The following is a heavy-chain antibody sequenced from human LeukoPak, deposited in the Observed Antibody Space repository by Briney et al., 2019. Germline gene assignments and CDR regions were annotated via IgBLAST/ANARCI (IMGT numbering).Heavy chain of an antibody. D-gene: IGHD3-3*01. V-gene: IGHV1-18*01. J-gene: IGHJ5*02. CDR1: GYTFTSYG. CDR2: VSAYNGNT. CDR3: ARVLRFLEWLSEFNWFDP. Sequence: ASVKVSCKASGYTFTSYGISRVRQAPGQGLEWMGWVSAYNGNTNYAQKLQGRVTMTTDTSTSTAYMELRSLRSDDTAVYYCARVLRFLEWLSEFNWFDPWGQGTLVTVSS.